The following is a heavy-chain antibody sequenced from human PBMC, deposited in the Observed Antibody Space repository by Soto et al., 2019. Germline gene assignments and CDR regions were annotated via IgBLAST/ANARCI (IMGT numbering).Heavy chain of an antibody. CDR1: GFTFSSYA. Sequence: PGGSLRLSCAASGFTFSSYAMHWVRQAPGKGLEWVAVISYDGSNKYYADSVKGRFTISRDNSKNTLSLQMNSLRAEDTAVYYCARDLGVGSVNGMDVWGQGTTVTVSS. CDR3: ARDLGVGSVNGMDV. CDR2: ISYDGSNK. V-gene: IGHV3-30-3*01. D-gene: IGHD3-10*01. J-gene: IGHJ6*02.